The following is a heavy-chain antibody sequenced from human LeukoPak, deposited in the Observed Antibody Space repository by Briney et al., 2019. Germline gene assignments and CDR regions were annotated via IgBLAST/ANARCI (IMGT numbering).Heavy chain of an antibody. D-gene: IGHD3-22*01. CDR1: GGSISSSSYY. Sequence: SETLSLTCTVSGGSISSSSYYWGWIRQPPGKGLEWIGSIYYSGSTYYNPSLKSRVTISVDTSKNQFSLKLSSVTAADTALYYCARERSSSAYYDAIDYWGQGTLVTVSS. CDR3: ARERSSSAYYDAIDY. J-gene: IGHJ4*02. CDR2: IYYSGST. V-gene: IGHV4-39*07.